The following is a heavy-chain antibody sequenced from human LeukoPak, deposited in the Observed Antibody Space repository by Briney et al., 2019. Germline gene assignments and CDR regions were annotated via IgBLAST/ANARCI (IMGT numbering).Heavy chain of an antibody. J-gene: IGHJ6*03. CDR2: ISAYNGNT. V-gene: IGHV1-18*01. CDR3: ARAPPDIWFGALLYYYYMDV. D-gene: IGHD3-10*01. Sequence: GSSVKVSCKASGYTFTSYGISWVRQAPGQGLEWMGWISAYNGNTNYAQKLQGRVTMTTDTSTSTAYMELRSLRSDDTAVYYCARAPPDIWFGALLYYYYMDVWGKGTTVTVSS. CDR1: GYTFTSYG.